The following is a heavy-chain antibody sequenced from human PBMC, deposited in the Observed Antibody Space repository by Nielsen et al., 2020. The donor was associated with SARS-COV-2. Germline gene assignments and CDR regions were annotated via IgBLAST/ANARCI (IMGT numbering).Heavy chain of an antibody. D-gene: IGHD6-13*01. CDR1: GFTFDDYA. CDR3: AKDISWIAAAGNYFDY. J-gene: IGHJ4*02. CDR2: ISWNSGSI. Sequence: SLKISCAASGFTFDDYAMHWVRQAPGKGLEWVSGISWNSGSIGYADSVKGRFTISRDNAKNSLYLQMNSLRAEDTALYYCAKDISWIAAAGNYFDYWGQGTLVTVSS. V-gene: IGHV3-9*01.